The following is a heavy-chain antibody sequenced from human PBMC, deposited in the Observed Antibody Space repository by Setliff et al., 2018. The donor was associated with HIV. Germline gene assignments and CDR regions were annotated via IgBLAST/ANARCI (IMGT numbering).Heavy chain of an antibody. J-gene: IGHJ6*02. CDR3: TRDRGYDILTGYYMDV. CDR1: GFTFSSFW. D-gene: IGHD3-9*01. V-gene: IGHV3-74*01. CDR2: INNDGSSI. Sequence: SLKISCGASGFTFSSFWMHWVRQAPGKGLVWVSRINNDGSSIDYADFVKGRFTISRDNAKNMMYLEMNSLGGEDTAVYYCTRDRGYDILTGYYMDVWGQGTKVTVSS.